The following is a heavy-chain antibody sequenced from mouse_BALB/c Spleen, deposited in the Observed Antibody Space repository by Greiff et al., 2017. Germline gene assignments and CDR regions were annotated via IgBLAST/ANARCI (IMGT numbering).Heavy chain of an antibody. CDR1: GDSITSGY. J-gene: IGHJ1*01. Sequence: EVQLVESGPSLVKPSQTLSLTCSVTGDSITSGYWNWIRKFPGNKLEYMGYISYSGSTYYNPSLKSRISITRDTSKNQYYLQLNSVTTEDTATYYCARIYDGYWYFDVWGAGTTVTVSS. CDR2: ISYSGST. D-gene: IGHD2-3*01. V-gene: IGHV3-8*02. CDR3: ARIYDGYWYFDV.